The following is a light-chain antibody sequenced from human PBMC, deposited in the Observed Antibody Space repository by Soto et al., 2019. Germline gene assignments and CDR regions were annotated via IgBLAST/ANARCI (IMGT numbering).Light chain of an antibody. CDR2: EVS. J-gene: IGLJ3*02. CDR1: SSDAGGYNY. Sequence: QSALTQPASVSGSPGQSITISCTGTSSDAGGYNYVSWYQQHPGKAPKLMIYEVSNRPSGVSNRFSGSKSGNTASLTISGLRAEDEADYYCSSFTSINTWVFGGGTKLTVL. V-gene: IGLV2-14*01. CDR3: SSFTSINTWV.